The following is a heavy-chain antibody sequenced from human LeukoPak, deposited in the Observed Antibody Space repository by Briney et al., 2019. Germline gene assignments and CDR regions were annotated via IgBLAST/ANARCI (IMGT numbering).Heavy chain of an antibody. CDR3: ARDGSDYPNKLIDY. J-gene: IGHJ4*02. CDR1: GFTFSIYS. D-gene: IGHD4-17*01. V-gene: IGHV3-21*01. CDR2: IAGSGSSM. Sequence: GGSLRLSCAGSGFTFSIYSMNWGRQAPGKGLEWLASIAGSGSSMDYADSVKGRFTISRDNAENSLFLLMNSLRAEDTAVYYCARDGSDYPNKLIDYWGQGTLVTVSS.